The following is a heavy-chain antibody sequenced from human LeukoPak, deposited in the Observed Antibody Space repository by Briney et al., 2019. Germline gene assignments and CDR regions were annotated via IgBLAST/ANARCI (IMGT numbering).Heavy chain of an antibody. Sequence: PGGSLRLSCAASAFTFSTYSMNWVRQAPGKGLDWVSYISSSSSNIQYADSVKGRFTISRDNAKNSLYLQMNSLRDEDAAVYYCARDGYGSGSYLEARGQGTLVTVSS. J-gene: IGHJ4*02. CDR2: ISSSSSNI. CDR3: ARDGYGSGSYLEA. CDR1: AFTFSTYS. D-gene: IGHD3-10*01. V-gene: IGHV3-48*02.